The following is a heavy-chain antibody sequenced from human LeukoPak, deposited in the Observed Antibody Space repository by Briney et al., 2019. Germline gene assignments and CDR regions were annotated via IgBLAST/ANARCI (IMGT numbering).Heavy chain of an antibody. D-gene: IGHD5-24*01. Sequence: ASVKVSCKASGGTFSSYAISWVRQAPGQGLEWMGRIIPIFGIANYAQKFQGRVTITADKSTSTAYMELSSLRSEDTAVYYCARGHGVGWLPHTYWGQGTLVTVSS. CDR3: ARGHGVGWLPHTY. CDR1: GGTFSSYA. J-gene: IGHJ4*02. CDR2: IIPIFGIA. V-gene: IGHV1-69*04.